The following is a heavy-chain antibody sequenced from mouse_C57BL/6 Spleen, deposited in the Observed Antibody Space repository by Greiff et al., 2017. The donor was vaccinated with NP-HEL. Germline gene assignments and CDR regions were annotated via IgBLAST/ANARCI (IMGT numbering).Heavy chain of an antibody. J-gene: IGHJ3*01. CDR3: ARSYYDYDVWFAY. V-gene: IGHV2-2*01. CDR2: IWSGGST. CDR1: GFSLTSYG. Sequence: VKLMESGPGLVQPSQSLSITCTVSGFSLTSYGVHWVRQSPGKGLEWLGVIWSGGSTDYNAAFISRLSISKDNSKSQVFFKMNSLQADDTAIYYCARSYYDYDVWFAYWGQGTLVTVSA. D-gene: IGHD2-4*01.